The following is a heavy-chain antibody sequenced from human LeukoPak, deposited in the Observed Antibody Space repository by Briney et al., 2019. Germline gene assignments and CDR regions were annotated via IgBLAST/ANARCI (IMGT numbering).Heavy chain of an antibody. V-gene: IGHV3-30-3*01. CDR1: GFTFSSYA. CDR3: ASPSMVRGVIIKWGFDY. J-gene: IGHJ4*02. D-gene: IGHD3-10*01. CDR2: ISYDGSNK. Sequence: PGGSLRLSCAASGFTFSSYAMSWVRQAPGKGLEWVAVISYDGSNKYYADSVKGRFTISRDNSKNTLYLQMNSLRAEDTAVYYCASPSMVRGVIIKWGFDYWGQGTLVTVSS.